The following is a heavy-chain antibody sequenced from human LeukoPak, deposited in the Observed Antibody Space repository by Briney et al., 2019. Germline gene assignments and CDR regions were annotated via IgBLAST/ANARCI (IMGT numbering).Heavy chain of an antibody. D-gene: IGHD4-11*01. CDR2: IWRDGSNQ. Sequence: GGSLSLSCAASGFTFSNYAFHWVRQAPGKGLEWVAVIWRDGSNQYYVKSVKGRFIIYRDDSQKTVYLQMNSLRAEDTAVYYCARDAQRGFDYSNSLKYWGQGSLVTVSS. CDR3: ARDAQRGFDYSNSLKY. J-gene: IGHJ4*02. CDR1: GFTFSNYA. V-gene: IGHV3-33*01.